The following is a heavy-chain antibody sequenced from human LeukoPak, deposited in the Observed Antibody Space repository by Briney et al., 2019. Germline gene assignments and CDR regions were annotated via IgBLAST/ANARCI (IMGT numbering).Heavy chain of an antibody. CDR1: GYTFTSYY. D-gene: IGHD4-23*01. CDR3: ARIYYGGHDY. CDR2: INPSGGST. Sequence: ASVKVSCKASGYTFTSYYMHWVRQAPGQGLEWMGIINPSGGSTSYAQKFQGRVTTTRNTSISTAYMELSSLRSEDTAVYYCARIYYGGHDYWGQGTLVTVSS. V-gene: IGHV1-46*01. J-gene: IGHJ4*02.